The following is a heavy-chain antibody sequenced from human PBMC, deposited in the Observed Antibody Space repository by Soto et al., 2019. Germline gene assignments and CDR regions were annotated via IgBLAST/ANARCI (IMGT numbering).Heavy chain of an antibody. D-gene: IGHD6-13*01. CDR3: ARPEGSSWTFDY. CDR2: IYYSGST. Sequence: SETLSLTCTVSGGSISSSSYYWGWIRQPPGKGLEWIGSIYYSGSTYYNPSLKSRVTISVDTSKNQFSLKLTSVTAADTAVYYCARPEGSSWTFDYWGQGTLVTVSS. CDR1: GGSISSSSYY. J-gene: IGHJ4*02. V-gene: IGHV4-39*01.